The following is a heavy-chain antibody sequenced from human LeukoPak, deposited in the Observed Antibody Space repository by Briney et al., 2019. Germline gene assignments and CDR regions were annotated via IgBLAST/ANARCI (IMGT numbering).Heavy chain of an antibody. CDR2: IYSGGST. J-gene: IGHJ6*02. Sequence: GGSLRLSCAASGFTVSSNYMSWVRQAPGKGLEWVSVIYSGGSTYYADSVKGRFTISRDNAKNTLYLQMNSLRAEDTAVYYCARGLDSSPDYYGMDVWGQGTTVTVSS. CDR1: GFTVSSNY. V-gene: IGHV3-66*01. CDR3: ARGLDSSPDYYGMDV. D-gene: IGHD6-13*01.